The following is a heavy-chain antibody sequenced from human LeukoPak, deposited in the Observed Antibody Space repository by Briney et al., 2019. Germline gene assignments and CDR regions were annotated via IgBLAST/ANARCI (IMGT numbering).Heavy chain of an antibody. CDR1: GFPFYAYS. D-gene: IGHD1-26*01. Sequence: GGSLRLSCTASGFPFYAYSMNWVRQAPGKGLEWVSSISSSSSYIYYADSVKGRFTISRDNAKNSLYLQMNSLRAEDTAVYYCARANRGATSNFDYWGQGTLVTVSS. CDR2: ISSSSSYI. CDR3: ARANRGATSNFDY. V-gene: IGHV3-21*01. J-gene: IGHJ4*02.